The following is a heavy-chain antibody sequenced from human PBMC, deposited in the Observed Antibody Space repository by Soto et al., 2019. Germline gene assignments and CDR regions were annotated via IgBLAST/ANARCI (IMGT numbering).Heavy chain of an antibody. Sequence: QLQLHMSGSGLVKPSQTLSLTCTVSGASITYGAYSWSWIRQTPGKGLEWIGYINHLETTFYNPSFGSRLILSIDRTKNQFSLNLKSMSAADRAVYFCARGGGFDSFDYWGQGILVTVSS. CDR1: GASITYGAYS. CDR3: ARGGGFDSFDY. CDR2: INHLETT. J-gene: IGHJ4*02. D-gene: IGHD3-10*01. V-gene: IGHV4-30-2*01.